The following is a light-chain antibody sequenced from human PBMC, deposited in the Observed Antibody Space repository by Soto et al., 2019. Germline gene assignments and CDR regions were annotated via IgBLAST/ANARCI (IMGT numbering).Light chain of an antibody. CDR2: KAS. CDR3: QQYNSYPET. J-gene: IGKJ1*01. CDR1: QSISSW. Sequence: DIQMTHSPSTLSASVGDRVTITCRASQSISSWLAWYQQKPGKAPKLLIYKASSLESGVPSRFSGSGSGTEFTLTISSLQPDDFATYYCQQYNSYPETFGQGTKVDIK. V-gene: IGKV1-5*03.